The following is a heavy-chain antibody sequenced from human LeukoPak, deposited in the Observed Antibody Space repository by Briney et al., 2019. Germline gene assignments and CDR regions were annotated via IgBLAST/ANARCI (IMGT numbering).Heavy chain of an antibody. D-gene: IGHD6-19*01. CDR3: ARDSDSSGWLDYYMDV. V-gene: IGHV3-21*01. J-gene: IGHJ6*03. Sequence: PGGSLRLSCATSGFTFRTYSVNWVRQAPGKGLEWVSSISSSGDYKYYADSVKGRFTISRDNAKNSLYLEMNSLRAEDTAVYYCARDSDSSGWLDYYMDVWGKGTTVTISS. CDR2: ISSSGDYK. CDR1: GFTFRTYS.